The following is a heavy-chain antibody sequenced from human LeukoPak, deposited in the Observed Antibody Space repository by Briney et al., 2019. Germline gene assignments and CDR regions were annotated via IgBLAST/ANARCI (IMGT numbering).Heavy chain of an antibody. V-gene: IGHV4-30-2*01. J-gene: IGHJ5*02. Sequence: SETLSLTCTVSGGSISSGGYYWSWIRQPPGKGLEWIGYIYHSGSTYYNPSLKSRVTISVDRSKNQFSLKLSSVTAADTAVYYCARGGDYGDYDNWFDPWGQGTLVTVSS. CDR2: IYHSGST. CDR3: ARGGDYGDYDNWFDP. D-gene: IGHD4-17*01. CDR1: GGSISSGGYY.